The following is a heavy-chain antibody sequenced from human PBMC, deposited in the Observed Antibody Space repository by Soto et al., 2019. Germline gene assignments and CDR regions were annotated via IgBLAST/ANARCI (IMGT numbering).Heavy chain of an antibody. J-gene: IGHJ3*02. CDR3: TTDWVVVVIPDAFDI. Sequence: EVQLVESGGGLVKPGGSLRLSCAASGFTFSNAWMSWVRQAPGKGLEWVGRIKSKTDGGTTDYAAPVKGRFTISRDDSKNTLYLQMNSLKTEDTAVYYCTTDWVVVVIPDAFDIWGQGTMVTVSS. CDR2: IKSKTDGGTT. D-gene: IGHD3-22*01. CDR1: GFTFSNAW. V-gene: IGHV3-15*01.